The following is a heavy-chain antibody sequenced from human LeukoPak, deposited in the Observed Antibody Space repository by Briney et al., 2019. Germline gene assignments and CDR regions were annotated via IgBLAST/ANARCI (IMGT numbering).Heavy chain of an antibody. Sequence: GGSLRLSCAASGFTFDDYAMNWDRQAPGKGLEWVSSISSSSSYIYYADSVKGRFTISRDNAKNSLYLQINSLRAEDTAVYYCARGKSGYDYRFDHWGQGTLVTVSS. J-gene: IGHJ4*02. CDR3: ARGKSGYDYRFDH. CDR2: ISSSSSYI. CDR1: GFTFDDYA. V-gene: IGHV3-21*01. D-gene: IGHD5-12*01.